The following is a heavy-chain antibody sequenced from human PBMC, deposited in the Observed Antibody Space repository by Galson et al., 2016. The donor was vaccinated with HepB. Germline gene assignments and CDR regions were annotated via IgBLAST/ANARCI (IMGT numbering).Heavy chain of an antibody. CDR1: VFDFSRYN. V-gene: IGHV3-48*01. D-gene: IGHD3-3*01. CDR3: ARDSRATFGEPNWFDP. CDR2: ISATGTTI. J-gene: IGHJ5*02. Sequence: SLRLSCAASVFDFSRYNMNWARHAPGKGLDWISFISATGTTIDYAHSVRGRFTISTDNATNSLYLQLTSLRAEDTAVYYCARDSRATFGEPNWFDPWGQGTLVTVSS.